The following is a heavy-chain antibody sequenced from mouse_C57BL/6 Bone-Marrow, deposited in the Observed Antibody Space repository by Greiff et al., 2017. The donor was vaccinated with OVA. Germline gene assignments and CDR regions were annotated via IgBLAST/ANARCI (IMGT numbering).Heavy chain of an antibody. CDR1: GYTFTGYW. J-gene: IGHJ3*01. D-gene: IGHD1-1*01. CDR2: ILPGSGST. Sequence: QVQLQQSGAELMKPGASVKLSCKATGYTFTGYWIEWVKQRPGHGLEWIGEILPGSGSTNYTEKFKGKATFTADTSSNTAYMQLSSLTTEDSAIYYCARGIYAWFAYWGQGTLVTVSA. V-gene: IGHV1-9*01. CDR3: ARGIYAWFAY.